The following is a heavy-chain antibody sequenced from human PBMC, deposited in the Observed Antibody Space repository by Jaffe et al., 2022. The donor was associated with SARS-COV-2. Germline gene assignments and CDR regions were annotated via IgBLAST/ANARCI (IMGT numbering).Heavy chain of an antibody. Sequence: QITLKESGPTLVKPTQTLTLTCTFSGFSLSTSGVGVGWIRQPPGKALEWLAFIYWDDDKRYSPSLKSRLTITKDTSKNQVVLTMTNMDPVDTATYYCARYYYGSGSRRFDFWGQGSLVTVSS. CDR3: ARYYYGSGSRRFDF. CDR1: GFSLSTSGVG. CDR2: IYWDDDK. D-gene: IGHD3-10*01. J-gene: IGHJ4*02. V-gene: IGHV2-5*02.